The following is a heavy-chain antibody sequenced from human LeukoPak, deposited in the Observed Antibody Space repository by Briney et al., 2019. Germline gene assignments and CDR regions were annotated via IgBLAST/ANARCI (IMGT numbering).Heavy chain of an antibody. Sequence: GGSLRLSCAASGFTFSDYYMSWIRQGPGKGLEWVSYISSGGSSINYADSVKGRFTISRDNAKNSLYLQMNSLRAEDTAVYYCARALSPSASYYPSHWGQGTLVTVSS. V-gene: IGHV3-11*01. CDR2: ISSGGSSI. J-gene: IGHJ4*02. D-gene: IGHD3-10*01. CDR1: GFTFSDYY. CDR3: ARALSPSASYYPSH.